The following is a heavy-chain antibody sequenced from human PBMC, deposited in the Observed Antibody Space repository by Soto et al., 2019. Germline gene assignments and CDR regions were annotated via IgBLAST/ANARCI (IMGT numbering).Heavy chain of an antibody. CDR3: ARSSGWKGAFDY. J-gene: IGHJ4*02. CDR2: INHSGST. D-gene: IGHD6-19*01. CDR1: GGSFSGYY. V-gene: IGHV4-34*01. Sequence: PSATLSLTCAVYGGSFSGYYWSLIRQPPGKGLGCIWEINHSGSTNYNPSLKSRVTISVDTSKNHFSLKLSAVTAADTAVYYCARSSGWKGAFDYGGQGTLVTVSS.